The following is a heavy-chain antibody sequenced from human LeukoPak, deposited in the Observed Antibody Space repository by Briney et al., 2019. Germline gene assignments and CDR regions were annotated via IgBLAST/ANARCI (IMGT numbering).Heavy chain of an antibody. CDR3: TTEKEVMYDFWSGYYDTPFDY. D-gene: IGHD3-3*01. CDR1: GFTFSSYS. Sequence: GGSLRLSCAASGFTFSSYSMNWVRQAPGKGLEWVSSISSSSSYIYYADSVKGRFTISRDNAKNSLYLQMNSLKTEDTAVYYCTTEKEVMYDFWSGYYDTPFDYWGQGTLVTVSS. CDR2: ISSSSSYI. V-gene: IGHV3-21*03. J-gene: IGHJ4*02.